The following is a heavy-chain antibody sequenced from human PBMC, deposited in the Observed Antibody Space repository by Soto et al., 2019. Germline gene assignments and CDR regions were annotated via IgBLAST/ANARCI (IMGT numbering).Heavy chain of an antibody. D-gene: IGHD3-10*01. V-gene: IGHV3-23*01. CDR3: AKCRGGDYREYYFDY. CDR2: ITNGAGGRT. Sequence: GGSLRLSCAASGFTFSSNGMNWVRQAPGKGLEWVSTITNGAGGRTYYADSVKGRFTISRDNSMNTLCLQLNTLRAEDTAVYYCAKCRGGDYREYYFDYWGLGTLVTVSS. CDR1: GFTFSSNG. J-gene: IGHJ4*02.